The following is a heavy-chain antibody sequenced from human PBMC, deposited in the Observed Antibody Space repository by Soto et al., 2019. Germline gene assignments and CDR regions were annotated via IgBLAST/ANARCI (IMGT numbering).Heavy chain of an antibody. Sequence: GSLRLSCAASGFTFSSYWMHWVRQVPGKGLVWVSRINSEGTGTIYADSVKGRFTISRDNAKNTLYLQMNSLRAEDTAVYYCVRDYDSSGYNSDYWGQGTPVTVSS. CDR1: GFTFSSYW. V-gene: IGHV3-74*01. CDR3: VRDYDSSGYNSDY. CDR2: INSEGTGT. J-gene: IGHJ4*02. D-gene: IGHD3-22*01.